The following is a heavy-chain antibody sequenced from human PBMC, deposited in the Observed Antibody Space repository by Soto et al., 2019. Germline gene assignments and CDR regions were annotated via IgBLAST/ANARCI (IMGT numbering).Heavy chain of an antibody. V-gene: IGHV3-30*18. CDR3: AKDYSIPRYSSGWSDAFDI. CDR2: ISYDGSNK. J-gene: IGHJ3*02. D-gene: IGHD6-19*01. Sequence: GGSLRLSCAASGFTFSSYGMHWVRQAPGKGLEWVAVISYDGSNKYYADSVKGRFTISRDNSKNTLYLQMNSLRAEDTAVYYCAKDYSIPRYSSGWSDAFDIWGQGTMVTVSS. CDR1: GFTFSSYG.